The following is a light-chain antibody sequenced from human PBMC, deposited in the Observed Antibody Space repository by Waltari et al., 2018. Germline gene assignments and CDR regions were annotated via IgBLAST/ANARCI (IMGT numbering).Light chain of an antibody. J-gene: IGKJ3*01. CDR1: QTISSN. V-gene: IGKV3D-15*01. CDR2: GAS. Sequence: EIVMTQSPATLSVSPGDRPTLSCRASQTISSNLAWYQQRPGQAPRLLIYGASNRATGIPARFSGTGSGTEFTLTISSLQSEDFADYYCQQYNNWPPLFTFGPGTKVDMK. CDR3: QQYNNWPPLFT.